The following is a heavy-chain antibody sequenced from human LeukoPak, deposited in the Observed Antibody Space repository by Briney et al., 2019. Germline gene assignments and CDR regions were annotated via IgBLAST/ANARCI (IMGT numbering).Heavy chain of an antibody. CDR1: GYSFTSYW. CDR2: IYPGDSDT. D-gene: IGHD2-2*01. CDR3: ARLGVVPAAPLGY. J-gene: IGHJ4*02. V-gene: IGHV5-51*01. Sequence: GASLQISCKGSGYSFTSYWIGWVRQIPGKGLEWMGIIYPGDSDTRYSPSSQGQVTISADKSISTAYLQWSSLKASDTAMYYCARLGVVPAAPLGYWGQGTLVTVSS.